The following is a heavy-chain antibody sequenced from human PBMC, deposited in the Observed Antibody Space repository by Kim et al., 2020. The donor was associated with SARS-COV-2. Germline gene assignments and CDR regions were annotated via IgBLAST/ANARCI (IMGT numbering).Heavy chain of an antibody. CDR1: GFTFSSYA. J-gene: IGHJ5*02. CDR2: ISGSGGST. D-gene: IGHD3-3*01. V-gene: IGHV3-23*01. Sequence: GGSLRLSCAASGFTFSSYAMSWVRQAPGKGLEWVSAISGSGGSTYYADSVKGRFTISRDNSKNTLYLQMNSLRAEDTAVYYCAKDRTYYDFWSGQTDEVFFWFDPWGQGTLVTVSS. CDR3: AKDRTYYDFWSGQTDEVFFWFDP.